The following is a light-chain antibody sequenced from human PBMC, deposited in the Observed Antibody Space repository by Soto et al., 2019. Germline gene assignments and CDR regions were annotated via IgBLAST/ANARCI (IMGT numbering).Light chain of an antibody. CDR2: DAS. CDR3: QQYNSHWT. CDR1: QGIRND. J-gene: IGKJ1*01. V-gene: IGKV1-17*01. Sequence: IQMTQSPSSLSAAVVDRGTITCRASQGIRNDLGWYQQKPGKAPKLLIYDASSLESGVPSRFSGSGSGTEFTLTISRMQPDDFATYYCQQYNSHWTFGQGTKVDI.